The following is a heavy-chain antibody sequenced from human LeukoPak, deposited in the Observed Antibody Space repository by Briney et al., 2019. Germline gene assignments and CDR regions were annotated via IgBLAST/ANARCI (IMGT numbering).Heavy chain of an antibody. V-gene: IGHV4-34*01. Sequence: SETLCLTCAVYGGSFSGYYWSWIRQPPGKGLEWIGEINHSGSTNYNPALKSRVTISVDTSKSQFSLKLSSVTAADTAVYYCARGRGSYPFDYWGQGTLVTVSS. CDR3: ARGRGSYPFDY. J-gene: IGHJ4*02. CDR1: GGSFSGYY. CDR2: INHSGST. D-gene: IGHD1-26*01.